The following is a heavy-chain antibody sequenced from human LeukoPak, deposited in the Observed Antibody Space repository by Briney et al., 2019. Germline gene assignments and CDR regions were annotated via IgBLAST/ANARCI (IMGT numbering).Heavy chain of an antibody. J-gene: IGHJ4*02. CDR2: IKEDGSQK. Sequence: PGGSLRLSCAASGFTYSSHWMSWVRQAPGKGLEWVGNIKEDGSQKYYAGSVKGRYTISRDNDKNSLYLQINRLRVEDTAVYYCARDGGWGWDYWGQGNLVTVSS. D-gene: IGHD6-19*01. CDR3: ARDGGWGWDY. V-gene: IGHV3-7*01. CDR1: GFTYSSHW.